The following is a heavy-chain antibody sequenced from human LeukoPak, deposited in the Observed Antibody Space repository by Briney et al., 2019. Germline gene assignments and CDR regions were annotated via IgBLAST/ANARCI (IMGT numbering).Heavy chain of an antibody. CDR3: SATSGRTGGNS. V-gene: IGHV3-7*03. CDR2: IKHDGSET. D-gene: IGHD3-16*01. CDR1: GFIFSSTW. Sequence: PGGSLRLSCAASGFIFSSTWMTWVRQAPGKGPEWVAYIKHDGSETNYVDSVKGRSTVSRDNVKNSLYLQMNSLRADDTAVYYCSATSGRTGGNSWGQGALVTVSS. J-gene: IGHJ4*02.